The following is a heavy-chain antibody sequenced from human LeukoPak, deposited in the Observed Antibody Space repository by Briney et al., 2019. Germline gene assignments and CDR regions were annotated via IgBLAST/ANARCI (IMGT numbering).Heavy chain of an antibody. CDR1: GFTFSSYG. V-gene: IGHV3-30*18. CDR3: AKGLYCSGGSCYSFFLPAAFSGLDY. CDR2: ISYDGSNK. D-gene: IGHD2-15*01. Sequence: PGGSLRLSCAASGFTFSSYGMHWVRQAPGKGLEWVAVISYDGSNKYYADSVKGRFTISRDNSKNTLYLQMNSLRAEDTAVYYCAKGLYCSGGSCYSFFLPAAFSGLDYWGQGTLVTVSS. J-gene: IGHJ4*02.